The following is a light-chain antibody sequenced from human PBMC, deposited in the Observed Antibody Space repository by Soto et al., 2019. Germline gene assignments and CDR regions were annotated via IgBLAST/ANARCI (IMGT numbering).Light chain of an antibody. CDR3: QSYDASLSGSV. Sequence: QPVLTQPPSVSGAPGQRVTISCTGSSSNIGAGYDVHWYQQVPGTAPKLLIYDNTNRPSGVPDRFSGSKSDTSASLAITGLQTEDEADYYCQSYDASLSGSVFGGGTKLTVL. V-gene: IGLV1-40*01. CDR2: DNT. CDR1: SSNIGAGYD. J-gene: IGLJ2*01.